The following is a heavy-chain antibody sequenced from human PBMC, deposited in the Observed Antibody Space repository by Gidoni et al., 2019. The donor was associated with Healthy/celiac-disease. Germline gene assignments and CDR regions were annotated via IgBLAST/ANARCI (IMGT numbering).Heavy chain of an antibody. D-gene: IGHD3-22*01. CDR3: ARDRHYYDSSGYSLADAFDI. CDR1: GGSGSRGSYY. V-gene: IGHV4-61*01. J-gene: IGHJ3*02. Sequence: QVQLQESGPGLVKPSETLSLTCTVPGGSGSRGSYYWSWIRQPPGKGLEWIGYIYYSGSTNYNPSLKSRVTISVDTSKNQFSPKLSSVTAADTAVYYYARDRHYYDSSGYSLADAFDIWGQGTMVTVSS. CDR2: IYYSGST.